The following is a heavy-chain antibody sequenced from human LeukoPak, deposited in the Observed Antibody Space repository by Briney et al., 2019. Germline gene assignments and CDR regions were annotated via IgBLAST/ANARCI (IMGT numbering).Heavy chain of an antibody. CDR3: ARSVVVPAAYYYYGMDV. V-gene: IGHV1-18*01. Sequence: GASVTVSCKASGYTFTSYGISWVRQAPGQGLEWMGWVSAYNGNTNYAQKLQGRVTMTTDTSTSTAYMELRSLRSDDTAVYYCARSVVVPAAYYYYGMDVWGQGTTVTVSS. D-gene: IGHD2-2*01. CDR2: VSAYNGNT. CDR1: GYTFTSYG. J-gene: IGHJ6*02.